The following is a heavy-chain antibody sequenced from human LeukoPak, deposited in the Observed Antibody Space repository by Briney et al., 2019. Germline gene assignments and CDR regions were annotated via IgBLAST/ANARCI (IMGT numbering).Heavy chain of an antibody. CDR1: GFIFTTYW. Sequence: PGGSLRLSCAASGFIFTTYWMSWVRQAPGKGLEWVANIKQDESEKYYVDSVKGRFTISRDNAKNSLYLQMTGLRAEDTAVYFCARPLGYCSGGSCFPYDYWGQGTLVTVSS. CDR2: IKQDESEK. V-gene: IGHV3-7*03. D-gene: IGHD2-15*01. J-gene: IGHJ4*02. CDR3: ARPLGYCSGGSCFPYDY.